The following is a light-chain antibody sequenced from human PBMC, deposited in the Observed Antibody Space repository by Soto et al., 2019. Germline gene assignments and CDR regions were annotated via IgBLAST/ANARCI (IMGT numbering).Light chain of an antibody. CDR1: TSDVGGYNY. V-gene: IGLV2-11*01. J-gene: IGLJ1*01. CDR3: CSYAGSYSDV. Sequence: QSALTQPRSVSGSPGQSVTISCTGTTSDVGGYNYVSWYQQHPSKDPKLMIYDVTKRPSGVPDSFSGSKSGNTASLTISGLQADDEADYYCCSYAGSYSDVFGTGTKLTVL. CDR2: DVT.